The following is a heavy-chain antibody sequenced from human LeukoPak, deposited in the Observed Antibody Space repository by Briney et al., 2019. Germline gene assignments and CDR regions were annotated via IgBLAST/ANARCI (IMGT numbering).Heavy chain of an antibody. CDR1: GGSISSYY. V-gene: IGHV4-59*01. CDR2: IYYSGST. CDR3: ARAYRGRDYFDY. J-gene: IGHJ4*02. Sequence: PSETLSLTRTVSGGSISSYYWSWIRQPPGKGLEWIGYIYYSGSTNYNPSLKSRVTISVDTSKNQFSLKLSSVTAADTAVYYCARAYRGRDYFDYWGQGTLVTVSS.